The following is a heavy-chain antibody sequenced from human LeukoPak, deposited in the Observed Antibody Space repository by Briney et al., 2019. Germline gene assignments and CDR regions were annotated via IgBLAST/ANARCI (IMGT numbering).Heavy chain of an antibody. V-gene: IGHV5-51*01. J-gene: IGHJ3*02. CDR2: IYPGDSDT. D-gene: IGHD3-3*01. CDR1: GYSFTSYW. CDR3: ARLSADDYDFWSGYLNAFDI. Sequence: GESLKISCKGSGYSFTSYWIGWVRQMPGKGLELMGIIYPGDSDTRYSPSFQGQVTISADKSISTAYLQWSSLKASDTAMYYCARLSADDYDFWSGYLNAFDIWGQGTMVTVSS.